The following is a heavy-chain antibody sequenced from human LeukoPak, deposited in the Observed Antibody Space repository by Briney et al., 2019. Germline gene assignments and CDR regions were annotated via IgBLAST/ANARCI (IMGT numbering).Heavy chain of an antibody. CDR2: ISGSCGST. CDR1: XFTFSSYA. V-gene: IGHV3-23*01. D-gene: IGHD3-10*01. J-gene: IGHJ4*02. CDR3: AQEVWFGELSSRY. Sequence: GGSLXXXXXAXXFTFSSYAXSGVRQAPGKGGEGVSSISGSCGSTSYAASVKRRFTISRDNSKNTLYLQMNSLRAEDTAVYYCAQEVWFGELSSRYWGQGTLVTVSS.